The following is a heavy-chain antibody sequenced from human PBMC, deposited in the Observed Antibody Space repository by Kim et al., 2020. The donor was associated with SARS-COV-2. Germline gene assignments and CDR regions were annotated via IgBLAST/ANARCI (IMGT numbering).Heavy chain of an antibody. CDR3: ARAYGDYYFDY. V-gene: IGHV3-53*01. Sequence: GESLRLSCAASGFTVSSNYMSWVRQAPGKGLEWVSVIYSGGSTYYADSVKGRFTISRDNSKNTLYLQMNSLRAEDTAVYYCARAYGDYYFDYWGQGTLVTVSS. CDR1: GFTVSSNY. D-gene: IGHD4-17*01. CDR2: IYSGGST. J-gene: IGHJ4*02.